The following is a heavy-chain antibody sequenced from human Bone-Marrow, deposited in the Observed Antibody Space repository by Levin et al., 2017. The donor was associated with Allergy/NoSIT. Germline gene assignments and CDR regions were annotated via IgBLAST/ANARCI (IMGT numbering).Heavy chain of an antibody. CDR3: AKHTDPEPYYYYYGMDV. V-gene: IGHV3-21*01. D-gene: IGHD2-21*01. J-gene: IGHJ6*02. CDR1: GFTFSSYS. CDR2: ISSGISST. Sequence: GESLKISCAASGFTFSSYSMNWVRQAPGKGLEWVSSISSGISSTYYADSVKGRFTISRDNAKNSLYLQMNSLRAEDTAVYYCAKHTDPEPYYYYYGMDVWGQGTTVTVSS.